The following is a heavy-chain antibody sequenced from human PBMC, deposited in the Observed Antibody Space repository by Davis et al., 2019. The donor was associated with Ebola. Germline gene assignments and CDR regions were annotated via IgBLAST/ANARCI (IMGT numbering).Heavy chain of an antibody. D-gene: IGHD3-10*01. CDR3: ARSLTMVQGVEGY. V-gene: IGHV3-21*01. Sequence: GESLKISCAASGFTFSSYVMNWVRQAPGKGLDWVSSISSSSSYIYYADSVKGRFTISRDNAKNSLYLQMNSLRAEDTAVYYCARSLTMVQGVEGYWGQGTLVTVSS. CDR2: ISSSSSYI. J-gene: IGHJ4*02. CDR1: GFTFSSYV.